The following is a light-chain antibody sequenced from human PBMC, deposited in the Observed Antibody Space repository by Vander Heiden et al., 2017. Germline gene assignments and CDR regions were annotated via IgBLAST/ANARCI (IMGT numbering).Light chain of an antibody. Sequence: IVLTQSPVILSVSPGEGATRSCRASQSVSANLAWYQLKPGQAPRLLIYGASTRATGIPARFSGSGSGTQFTLTISSLQSEDFAVYYCQQYDNWRYTFGQGTKLEIK. CDR3: QQYDNWRYT. V-gene: IGKV3-15*01. CDR2: GAS. J-gene: IGKJ2*01. CDR1: QSVSAN.